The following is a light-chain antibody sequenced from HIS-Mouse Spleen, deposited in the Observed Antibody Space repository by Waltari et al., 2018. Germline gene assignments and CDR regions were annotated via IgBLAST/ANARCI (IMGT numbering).Light chain of an antibody. CDR2: KAS. Sequence: DSQMTQSPSPLSASVVDRVTITCRASQSISSWLAWYQQKPGKAPKLLIYKASSLESGGPSRFSGSGSGTEFTLTISSLQPDDFATYYCQQYNSYSYTFGQGTKLEIK. CDR3: QQYNSYSYT. J-gene: IGKJ2*01. V-gene: IGKV1-5*03. CDR1: QSISSW.